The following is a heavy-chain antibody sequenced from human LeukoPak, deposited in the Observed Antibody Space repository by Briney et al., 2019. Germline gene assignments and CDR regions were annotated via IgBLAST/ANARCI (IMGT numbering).Heavy chain of an antibody. CDR3: ARVQHYYDSSGYPNWFDP. CDR1: GGSISSGGYS. V-gene: IGHV4-30-2*01. J-gene: IGHJ5*02. D-gene: IGHD3-22*01. CDR2: IYHSGST. Sequence: SQTLSLTCAVSGGSISSGGYSWSWIRQPPGKGLEWIVYIYHSGSTYYNPSLKSRVTISVDRSKNQFSLKLSSVTAADTAVYYCARVQHYYDSSGYPNWFDPWGQGTLVTVSS.